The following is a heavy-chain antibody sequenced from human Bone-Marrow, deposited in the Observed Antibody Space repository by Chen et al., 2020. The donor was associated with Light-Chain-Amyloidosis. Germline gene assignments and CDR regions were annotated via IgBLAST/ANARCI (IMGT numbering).Heavy chain of an antibody. J-gene: IGHJ4*02. CDR3: AKDKPGVFAN. Sequence: EVQLVESGGGVAQPGGSLRLSCVVSGFIFENYAMHWVRQVQGKGLEWLCLISGDGGNTDYADSVKGRFIVSRDKSKNSLYLQMNSLRAEDTAFYYCAKDKPGVFANWGQGTLVTVSS. CDR1: GFIFENYA. D-gene: IGHD2-8*01. V-gene: IGHV3-43*02. CDR2: ISGDGGNT.